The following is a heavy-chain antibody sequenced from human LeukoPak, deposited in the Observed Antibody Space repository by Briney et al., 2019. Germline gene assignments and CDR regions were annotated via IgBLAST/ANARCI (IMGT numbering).Heavy chain of an antibody. Sequence: PSETLSLTCTVSGVSISSGSYYWSWIRQPAGKGLEWIGRIYTSGSTNYNPSLKSRVTISVDTSKNQFSLKLSSVTAADTAVYYCARVKTTVVTELITEYYFDYWGQGTLVTVSS. CDR3: ARVKTTVVTELITEYYFDY. J-gene: IGHJ4*02. V-gene: IGHV4-61*02. CDR1: GVSISSGSYY. CDR2: IYTSGST. D-gene: IGHD4-23*01.